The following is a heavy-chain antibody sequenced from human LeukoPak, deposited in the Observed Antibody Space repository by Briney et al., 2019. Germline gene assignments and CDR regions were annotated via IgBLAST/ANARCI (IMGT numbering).Heavy chain of an antibody. J-gene: IGHJ4*02. CDR2: IRSKAYGGTT. CDR3: TRGKERFLEWLLWALDY. CDR1: GFTFGDYA. Sequence: GGSLRLSCTASGFTFGDYAMSWVRQAPGKGLEWVGFIRSKAYGGTTEYAASVKGRFTISRDDSKSIAYLQMNSLKTEDTAVYYCTRGKERFLEWLLWALDYWGQGTLVTVSS. D-gene: IGHD3-3*01. V-gene: IGHV3-49*04.